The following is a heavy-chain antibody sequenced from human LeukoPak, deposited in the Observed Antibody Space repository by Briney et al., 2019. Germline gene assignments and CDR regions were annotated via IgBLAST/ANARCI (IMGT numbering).Heavy chain of an antibody. J-gene: IGHJ4*02. Sequence: PSETLSLTCTVSGGSISDYYWTWIRQPPGKGLEWIGYISYSGSTNYNPSLKSRVTISVDTSKNQFSLKLSSVTAADTGVFYCTRHSNEGFDYWGQGTLVTVSS. CDR1: GGSISDYY. CDR2: ISYSGST. V-gene: IGHV4-59*08. CDR3: TRHSNEGFDY.